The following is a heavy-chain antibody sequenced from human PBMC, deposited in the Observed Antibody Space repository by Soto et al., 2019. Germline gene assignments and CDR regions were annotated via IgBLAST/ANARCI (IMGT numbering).Heavy chain of an antibody. CDR3: ARHYYDSSGYYTYYFDY. D-gene: IGHD3-22*01. Sequence: QVQLVQSGAEVKKPGSSVKVSCKASGGTFSSYAISWVRQAPGQGLEWMGGIIPIFGTANYAQKFQGRVTITADESTSTAYMELSSLRSEDTAVYYCARHYYDSSGYYTYYFDYWGQGTLVTVSS. CDR1: GGTFSSYA. CDR2: IIPIFGTA. V-gene: IGHV1-69*01. J-gene: IGHJ4*02.